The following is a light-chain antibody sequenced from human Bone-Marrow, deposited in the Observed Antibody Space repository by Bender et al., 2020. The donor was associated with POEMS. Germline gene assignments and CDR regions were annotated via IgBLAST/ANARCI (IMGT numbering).Light chain of an antibody. Sequence: QSVLTQPPSASGTPGQRVTISCSGGSSNIGAHAVNWYQHLPGTAPKLLIYSSHRRPSEVPDRFSGSRSGTSASLAISGLQSEDEADYYCTSYTKRNTWVFGGGTKLSVL. J-gene: IGLJ3*02. CDR3: TSYTKRNTWV. V-gene: IGLV1-44*01. CDR1: SSNIGAHA. CDR2: SSH.